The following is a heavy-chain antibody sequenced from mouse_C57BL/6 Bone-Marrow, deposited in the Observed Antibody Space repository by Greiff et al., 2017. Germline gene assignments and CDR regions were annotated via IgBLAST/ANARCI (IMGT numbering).Heavy chain of an antibody. J-gene: IGHJ1*03. CDR2: IYPGSGST. Sequence: VQLQQPGAELVKPGASVKMSCKASGYTFTSYWITWVKQRPGQGLEWIGDIYPGSGSTNYNEKFKSKATLTVDTSSSTAYMQLSSLTSEDSAVYYCAREGGYYGSSYWYFDVWGTGTTVTVSS. D-gene: IGHD1-1*01. CDR1: GYTFTSYW. V-gene: IGHV1-55*01. CDR3: AREGGYYGSSYWYFDV.